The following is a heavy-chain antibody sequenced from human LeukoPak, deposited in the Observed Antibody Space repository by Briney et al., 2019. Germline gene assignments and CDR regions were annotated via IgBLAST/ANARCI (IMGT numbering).Heavy chain of an antibody. D-gene: IGHD3-22*01. V-gene: IGHV3-20*01. J-gene: IGHJ3*02. CDR3: ASSRGDSSDDALDI. CDR2: INWNGGST. CDR1: GFTFDDYG. Sequence: GGSLRLSCAASGFTFDDYGMSWVRQAPGKGLEWVSGINWNGGSTGYADSVKGRFTISRDNAKNSLYLQMNSLRAEDTALYHCASSRGDSSDDALDICGQGTMVTVSS.